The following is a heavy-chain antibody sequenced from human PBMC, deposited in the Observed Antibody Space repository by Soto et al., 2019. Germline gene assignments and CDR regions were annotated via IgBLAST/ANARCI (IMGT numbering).Heavy chain of an antibody. J-gene: IGHJ4*02. Sequence: SVKVSCKGSVGTFSNYAISWVRQAPGQGLEWMGGIIPILGIANFAQKFQGRVTITADESTSTAYMELSSLRSEDTAVYYCARAPLHGYFDWLLDYWGQGSLVTVSS. CDR3: ARAPLHGYFDWLLDY. CDR1: VGTFSNYA. D-gene: IGHD3-9*01. V-gene: IGHV1-69*10. CDR2: IIPILGIA.